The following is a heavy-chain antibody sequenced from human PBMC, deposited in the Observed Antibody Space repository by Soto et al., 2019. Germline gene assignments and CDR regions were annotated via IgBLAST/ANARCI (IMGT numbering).Heavy chain of an antibody. CDR1: GFTSTSSA. CDR2: IVVGSGNT. Sequence: SVKVSCKASGFTSTSSAVQWVRQARGQRLEWIGWIVVGSGNTNYAQKFQERVTITRDMSTSTAYMELSSLRSEDTAVYYCAAFPGYYYDSSGYYYGWFDPWGQGTLVTVSS. D-gene: IGHD3-22*01. J-gene: IGHJ5*02. V-gene: IGHV1-58*01. CDR3: AAFPGYYYDSSGYYYGWFDP.